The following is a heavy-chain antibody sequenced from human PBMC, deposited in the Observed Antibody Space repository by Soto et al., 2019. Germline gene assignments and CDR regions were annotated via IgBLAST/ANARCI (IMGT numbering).Heavy chain of an antibody. V-gene: IGHV3-23*01. J-gene: IGHJ3*01. CDR1: GFILNNDA. Sequence: VQLLESGGDLVQPGGSLRLSCVASGFILNNDAMSWVRQAPGKGLEWVSTIGGTDGDSDGVPWYEDSVKGRFTISRDRSANTLSLHMDNLRAEDSALYYSVKRGRNWGAFDFWGQGTTVVVSS. CDR3: VKRGRNWGAFDF. CDR2: IGGTDGDSDGVP. D-gene: IGHD7-27*01.